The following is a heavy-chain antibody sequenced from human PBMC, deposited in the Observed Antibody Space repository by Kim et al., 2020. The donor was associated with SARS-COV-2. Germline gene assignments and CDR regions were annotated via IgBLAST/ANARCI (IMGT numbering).Heavy chain of an antibody. Sequence: GGSLRLSCAASGFTFSSYSMNWVRQAPGKGLEWVSSISSSSSYIYYADSVKGRFTISRDNAKNSLYLQMNSLRAEDTAVYYCARDYLIEYSSSSHYYGMDVWGQGTTVTVSS. J-gene: IGHJ6*02. D-gene: IGHD6-6*01. V-gene: IGHV3-21*01. CDR2: ISSSSSYI. CDR1: GFTFSSYS. CDR3: ARDYLIEYSSSSHYYGMDV.